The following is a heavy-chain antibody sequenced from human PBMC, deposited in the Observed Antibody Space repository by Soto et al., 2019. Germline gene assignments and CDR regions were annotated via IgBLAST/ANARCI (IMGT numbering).Heavy chain of an antibody. J-gene: IGHJ3*02. V-gene: IGHV3-30-3*01. CDR2: ISYDGSNK. D-gene: IGHD2-2*02. CDR1: GFTFSSYA. Sequence: GGSLRLSCAASGFTFSSYAMHWVRQAPGKGLEWVAVISYDGSNKYYADSVKGRFTISRDNSKNTLYLQMNSLRAEDTAVYYCAREERRIPADAFDIWGQGTMVTVSS. CDR3: AREERRIPADAFDI.